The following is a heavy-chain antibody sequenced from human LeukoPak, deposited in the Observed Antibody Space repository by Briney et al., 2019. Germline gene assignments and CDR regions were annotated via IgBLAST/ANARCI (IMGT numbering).Heavy chain of an antibody. D-gene: IGHD3-22*01. CDR3: ARARSPSSGYLLRDHNWFDP. V-gene: IGHV1-69*05. Sequence: ASVKVSCKASGGTFNSYAISWVRQAPGQGLECMGGIIPIFGTANYAQKVQGRVTITTDESTTTAYMELSSLRSEDTAVYYCARARSPSSGYLLRDHNWFDPWGQGTLVTVSS. J-gene: IGHJ5*02. CDR1: GGTFNSYA. CDR2: IIPIFGTA.